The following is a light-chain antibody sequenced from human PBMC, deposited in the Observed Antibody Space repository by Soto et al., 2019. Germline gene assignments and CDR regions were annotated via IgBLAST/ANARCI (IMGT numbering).Light chain of an antibody. CDR1: QSVSSY. V-gene: IGKV3-11*01. J-gene: IGKJ2*01. CDR3: QQRSNWPPLYT. Sequence: EIVLTQSPATLSLSPGERATLSCRGSQSVSSYLAWYQQKPGQAPRLLIYDASNRATGIPTRFSGSGSGTDFTLTISSLEPEDFAVYYCQQRSNWPPLYTFGQGTKVDIK. CDR2: DAS.